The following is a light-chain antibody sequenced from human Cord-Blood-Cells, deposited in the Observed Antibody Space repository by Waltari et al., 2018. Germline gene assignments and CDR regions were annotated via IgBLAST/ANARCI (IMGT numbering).Light chain of an antibody. CDR1: QSISSY. J-gene: IGKJ1*01. V-gene: IGKV1-39*01. CDR3: QQSYGTWT. Sequence: DIQMTQSPSSLSASAGYRVTITCRASQSISSYLNWYQQKPGKAPKLLIYAASSLQSGVPSRFSGSGSVTDFTLTISSLQPEDFATYYCQQSYGTWTFGQGTKVEIK. CDR2: AAS.